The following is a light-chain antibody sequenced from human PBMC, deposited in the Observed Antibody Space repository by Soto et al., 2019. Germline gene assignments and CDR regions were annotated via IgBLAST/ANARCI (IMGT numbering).Light chain of an antibody. CDR3: QQYNKWPLT. Sequence: DIQLTQSSSFLSASVGARVPITCRASQGTSSYLAWFQQKPGRAPKLLIYGASTLQSGVPARFSGSGSGTEFTLTISSLQSEDFTVYYCQQYNKWPLTFGQGTKVDIK. V-gene: IGKV1-9*01. CDR2: GAS. J-gene: IGKJ1*01. CDR1: QGTSSY.